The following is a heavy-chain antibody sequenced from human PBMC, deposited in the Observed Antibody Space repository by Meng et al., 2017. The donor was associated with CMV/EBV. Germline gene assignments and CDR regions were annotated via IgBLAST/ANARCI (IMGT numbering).Heavy chain of an antibody. CDR2: ISSSSSYI. CDR3: ARGRGDSDYDFEY. Sequence: GESLKISCAASGFTFSSYSMNWVRQAPGKGLEWVSSISSSSSYIYYADSVKGRFTISRDNAKNSLYLQMNSLRAEDTAVYYCARGRGDSDYDFEYWGRGTLVTVSS. CDR1: GFTFSSYS. D-gene: IGHD5-12*01. J-gene: IGHJ4*02. V-gene: IGHV3-21*01.